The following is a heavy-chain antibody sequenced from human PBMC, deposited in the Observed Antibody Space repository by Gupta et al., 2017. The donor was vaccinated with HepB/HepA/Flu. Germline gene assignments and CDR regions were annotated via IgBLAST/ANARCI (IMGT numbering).Heavy chain of an antibody. CDR3: ASTEYFVLVTPPYWFDY. V-gene: IGHV4-39*02. Sequence: QLQLQESGPGLVKPSETLSLTCTVSGGSISSTSHSWGRLRQAPGKGLEWVGSLFHTGSTHYNPSLRSRVTISVDTSKNHFSLRLTSVTASDTAVYYCASTEYFVLVTPPYWFDYWGPGTLVTVSS. CDR2: LFHTGST. CDR1: GGSISSTSHS. J-gene: IGHJ4*02. D-gene: IGHD3/OR15-3a*01.